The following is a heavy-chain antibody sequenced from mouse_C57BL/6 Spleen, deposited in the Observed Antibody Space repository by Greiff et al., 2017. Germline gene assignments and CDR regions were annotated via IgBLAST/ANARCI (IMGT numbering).Heavy chain of an antibody. CDR1: GYSITSGYY. Sequence: EVKLMESGPGLVKPSQSLSLTCSVTGYSITSGYYWNWIRQFPGNKLEWMGYISYDGSNNYNPSLKNRIYITRDTSKNQFFLKLNSVTTEDTATYYCARDRYYGSSFYAMDYWGQGTSVTVSS. CDR2: ISYDGSN. J-gene: IGHJ4*01. D-gene: IGHD1-1*01. CDR3: ARDRYYGSSFYAMDY. V-gene: IGHV3-6*01.